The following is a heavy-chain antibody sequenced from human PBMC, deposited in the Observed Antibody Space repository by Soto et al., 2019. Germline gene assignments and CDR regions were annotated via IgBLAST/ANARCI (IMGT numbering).Heavy chain of an antibody. CDR1: CGSISSSNW. V-gene: IGHV4-4*02. CDR3: ATRTYYYDSSGYYSLDAFDI. Sequence: KTSETLSLTCAVSCGSISSSNWWSWVRQPPGKGLEWIGEIYHSGSTNYNPSLKSRVTISVDKSKNQFSLKLSSVTAADTAVYYCATRTYYYDSSGYYSLDAFDIWGQGTMVTVSS. CDR2: IYHSGST. D-gene: IGHD3-22*01. J-gene: IGHJ3*02.